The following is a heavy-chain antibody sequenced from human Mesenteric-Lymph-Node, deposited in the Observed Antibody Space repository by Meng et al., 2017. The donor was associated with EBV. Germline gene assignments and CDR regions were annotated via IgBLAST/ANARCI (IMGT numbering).Heavy chain of an antibody. CDR3: ARLTDY. D-gene: IGHD3-9*01. CDR2: ITGNGGNT. V-gene: IGHV3-23*04. Sequence: EVGLVESGGGLVKPGESLRLSCAASGFTFSSHSMSWVRQAPGKGLEWVSAITGNGGNTHYADSVKGRFTISRDNSKNTVYLQMNSLRAEDTAVYYCARLTDYWGQGTLVTVSS. CDR1: GFTFSSHS. J-gene: IGHJ4*02.